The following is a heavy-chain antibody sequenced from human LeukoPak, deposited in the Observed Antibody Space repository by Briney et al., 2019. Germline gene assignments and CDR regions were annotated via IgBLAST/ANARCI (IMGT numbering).Heavy chain of an antibody. Sequence: KPSETLSLTCTVSGYSISSGYYWGWIRQPPGKGLEWIGSIYHSGSTYYNPSLKSRVTISADTSKNQFSLKLSSVTAADTAVYYCARRWGYCSGDSCNWYFDLWGRGTLVTVSS. J-gene: IGHJ2*01. CDR2: IYHSGST. V-gene: IGHV4-38-2*02. CDR1: GYSISSGYY. CDR3: ARRWGYCSGDSCNWYFDL. D-gene: IGHD2-15*01.